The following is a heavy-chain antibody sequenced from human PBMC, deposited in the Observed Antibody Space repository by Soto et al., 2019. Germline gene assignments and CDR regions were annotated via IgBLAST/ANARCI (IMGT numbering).Heavy chain of an antibody. V-gene: IGHV3-33*01. Sequence: QVQLVESGGGVVQPGRSLRLSCAASGFTFSSYGMHWVRQAPGKGLEWVAVIVYDGSNKYYADAVTGRVTISGDNSKNTLYQQMNSLRAEVRAVYSGARTPGDSPYYFDYWGQGTLVTVSS. D-gene: IGHD2-21*02. J-gene: IGHJ4*02. CDR2: IVYDGSNK. CDR1: GFTFSSYG. CDR3: ARTPGDSPYYFDY.